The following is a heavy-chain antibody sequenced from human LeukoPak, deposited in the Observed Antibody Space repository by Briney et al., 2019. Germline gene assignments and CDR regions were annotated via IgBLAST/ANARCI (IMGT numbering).Heavy chain of an antibody. D-gene: IGHD3-22*01. V-gene: IGHV1-69*13. CDR2: IIPIFGTA. CDR1: GGTFSSYA. J-gene: IGHJ6*02. CDR3: ARVSLGSSGYYTHYYYGMDV. Sequence: SVKVSCKASGGTFSSYAISWVRQAPGQGLEWIGGIIPIFGTANYAQKFQGRVTITADESTSTAYMELSSLRSEDTAVYYCARVSLGSSGYYTHYYYGMDVWGQGTTVTVSS.